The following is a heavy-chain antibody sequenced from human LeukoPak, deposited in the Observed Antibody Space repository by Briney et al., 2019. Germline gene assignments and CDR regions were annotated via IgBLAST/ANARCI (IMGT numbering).Heavy chain of an antibody. J-gene: IGHJ6*03. D-gene: IGHD3-16*01. CDR1: GGSFSGYY. CDR3: ARGYGGIYYYYMDV. CDR2: INHSGST. Sequence: PSETLSLTCAVYGGSFSGYYWSWIRQPPGKGLEWIGEINHSGSTNYNPSLKSRVTISLDTSKNQFSLKLSSVTAADTAVYYCARGYGGIYYYYMDVWGKGTTVTVSS. V-gene: IGHV4-34*01.